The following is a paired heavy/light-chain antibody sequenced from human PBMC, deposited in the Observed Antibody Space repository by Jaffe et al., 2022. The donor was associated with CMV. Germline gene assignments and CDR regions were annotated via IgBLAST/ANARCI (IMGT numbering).Light chain of an antibody. CDR2: DNN. CDR3: GIWDSGLYAYV. CDR1: SSNIGNNY. V-gene: IGLV1-51*01. Sequence: QSVLTQPPSVSAAPGQKVTISCSGSSSNIGNNYVSWYQQLPETAPKLLIYDNNKRPSGIPDRFSGSKSGTSATLGITGLQTGDEADYYCGIWDSGLYAYVFGIGTKVTVL. J-gene: IGLJ1*01.
Heavy chain of an antibody. Sequence: QVQLQQSGPGLVKPSQTLSLTCAISGDSVSSNSAAWNWIRQSPSRGLEWLGRTYYRSKWFNDYAISVKSRITINPDTSGNQFSLQLNSVTPEDTGIYHCAREGSTYFDYWGQGTLVTVSS. CDR3: AREGSTYFDY. CDR2: TYYRSKWFN. V-gene: IGHV6-1*01. J-gene: IGHJ4*02. CDR1: GDSVSSNSAA. D-gene: IGHD6-13*01.